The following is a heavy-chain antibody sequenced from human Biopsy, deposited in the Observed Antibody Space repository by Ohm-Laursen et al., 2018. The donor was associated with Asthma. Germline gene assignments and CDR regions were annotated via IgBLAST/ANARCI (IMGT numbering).Heavy chain of an antibody. J-gene: IGHJ3*02. Sequence: SLRLSCTASGFVFSQCGMHWVRQGAGKGLEWVALVSSDGHNKYYEDSVKGRFTIFRDNSRNRLYLQINRLTVEDSAVYFCARQSGQDYGDSSGFDIWGQGTKVAVPS. V-gene: IGHV3-30*03. CDR2: VSSDGHNK. CDR3: ARQSGQDYGDSSGFDI. CDR1: GFVFSQCG. D-gene: IGHD3-22*01.